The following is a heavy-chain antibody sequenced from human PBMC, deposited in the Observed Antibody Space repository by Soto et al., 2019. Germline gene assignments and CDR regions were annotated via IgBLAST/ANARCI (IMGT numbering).Heavy chain of an antibody. J-gene: IGHJ6*02. CDR1: GFTFSSYG. D-gene: IGHD6-13*01. Sequence: PGGSLRLSCAASGFTFSSYGMHWVRQAPGKGLEWVAVISYDGSNKYYADSVKGRFTISRDNSKNTLYLQMNSLRAEDTAVYYCAKDEFSSSWASYYYYGIDVWGQGTTVTVSS. V-gene: IGHV3-30*18. CDR3: AKDEFSSSWASYYYYGIDV. CDR2: ISYDGSNK.